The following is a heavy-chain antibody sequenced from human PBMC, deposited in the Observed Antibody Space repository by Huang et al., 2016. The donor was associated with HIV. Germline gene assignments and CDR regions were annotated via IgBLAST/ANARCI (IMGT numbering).Heavy chain of an antibody. J-gene: IGHJ5*02. V-gene: IGHV4-30-4*08. CDR1: GDSISRGGYL. Sequence: QVQLQESGPGPVKPSQPLSLTCTVPGDSISRGGYLWSWIRQSPGKGLGGGGSMYYSGTTSYNPSLRSRVTMSVDTSKNQFSLRLTSVTAEDTAVYYCARDRITQCNGGRCYSDWSDPWGQGTLVIVSS. CDR3: ARDRITQCNGGRCYSDWSDP. D-gene: IGHD2-15*01. CDR2: MYYSGTT.